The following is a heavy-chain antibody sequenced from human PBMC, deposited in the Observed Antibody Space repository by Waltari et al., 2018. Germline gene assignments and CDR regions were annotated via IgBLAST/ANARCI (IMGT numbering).Heavy chain of an antibody. CDR2: IYSGGST. V-gene: IGHV3-53*01. Sequence: EVRLVESGGGLIQPGGYLRLPCAAAGSTVSSNYMSWVRQAPGKGLEWVSVIYSGGSTYYADSVKGRFTISRDNSKNTLYLQMNSLRAEDTAVYYCARAVAGTVFDYWGQGTLVTVSS. CDR1: GSTVSSNY. D-gene: IGHD6-19*01. CDR3: ARAVAGTVFDY. J-gene: IGHJ4*02.